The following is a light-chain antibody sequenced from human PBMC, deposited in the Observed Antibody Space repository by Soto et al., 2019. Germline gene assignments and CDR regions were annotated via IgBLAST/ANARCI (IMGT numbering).Light chain of an antibody. CDR2: DAS. J-gene: IGKJ4*01. V-gene: IGKV1-33*01. Sequence: DIQMNQSPYSLSASVGDRVTITCPASQDISNYLNWYQQKPGKAPKLLIYDASNLETGVPSRFSGSGSGTDFTFTISSLQPEDIATYYCQQYDNLPLTFGGGTKVEIK. CDR1: QDISNY. CDR3: QQYDNLPLT.